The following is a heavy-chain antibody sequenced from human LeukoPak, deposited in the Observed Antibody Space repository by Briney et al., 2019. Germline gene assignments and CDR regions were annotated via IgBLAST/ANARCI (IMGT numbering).Heavy chain of an antibody. J-gene: IGHJ5*02. CDR2: IYYSGST. Sequence: SETLSLTCTVSGGSISRTRYYWAWIRQPPGKGLEWIATIYYSGSTYYNPSLRSRVTRSVDTSKNQFSLKLSSVTAADTAVYYCARQMDCSSKSCYGTYSFDPWGQGTLVTVSS. D-gene: IGHD2-2*01. V-gene: IGHV4-39*01. CDR1: GGSISRTRYY. CDR3: ARQMDCSSKSCYGTYSFDP.